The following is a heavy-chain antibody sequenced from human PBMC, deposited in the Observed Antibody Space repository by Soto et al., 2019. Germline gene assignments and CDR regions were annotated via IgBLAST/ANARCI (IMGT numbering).Heavy chain of an antibody. CDR3: ARDDVGYCSNGVCYTKPLDY. J-gene: IGHJ4*02. Sequence: QVQLVQSGAEVKKPGASVKVSCKASGYTFTSYGISWVRQAPGQGLEWMGWISTYIGNTHYAQKFQGRVTMTTDTSTTTAYLELRSLRSDDTAVYYCARDDVGYCSNGVCYTKPLDYWGQEALVTVSS. CDR2: ISTYIGNT. V-gene: IGHV1-18*01. CDR1: GYTFTSYG. D-gene: IGHD2-8*01.